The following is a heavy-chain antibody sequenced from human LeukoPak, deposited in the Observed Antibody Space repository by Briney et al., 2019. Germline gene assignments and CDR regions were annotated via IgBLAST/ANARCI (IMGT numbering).Heavy chain of an antibody. Sequence: GGSLRLSCAASGFPFNSDWMDWDRQAPGKGLEWVANIKHDESEKNYLDSVKGRFTISRDNAQNSLYLQMNGLRVEDTAVYYCTRRLDDWGQGTLVTVSS. CDR1: GFPFNSDW. CDR3: TRRLDD. D-gene: IGHD3-16*01. V-gene: IGHV3-7*01. J-gene: IGHJ4*02. CDR2: IKHDESEK.